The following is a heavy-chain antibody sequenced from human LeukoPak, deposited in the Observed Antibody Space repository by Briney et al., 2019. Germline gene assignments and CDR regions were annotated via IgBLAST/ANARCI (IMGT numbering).Heavy chain of an antibody. CDR2: IRYDGSNK. J-gene: IGHJ4*02. Sequence: GGSLRLSCAASGFTFSSYGMHWVRQAPGKGLEGVAFIRYDGSNKYYADSVKGRFTISRDNSKNTLYLQMNSLRAEDTALYYCARAQTYGDYRLLLDYWGQGTLVTVSS. D-gene: IGHD4-17*01. CDR3: ARAQTYGDYRLLLDY. CDR1: GFTFSSYG. V-gene: IGHV3-30*02.